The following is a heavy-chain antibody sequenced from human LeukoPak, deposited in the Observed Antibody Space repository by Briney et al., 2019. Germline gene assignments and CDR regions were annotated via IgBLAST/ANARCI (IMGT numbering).Heavy chain of an antibody. D-gene: IGHD3-3*01. Sequence: ASVKVSCKASGYTFTSYAMHWVRQAPGQRLEWMGWINAGNGNTKYSQKFQGRVTITGDTSASTAYMELSSLRSEDTAVYYCARDRRTSQSPLFWNYWGQGTLVTVSS. V-gene: IGHV1-3*01. CDR3: ARDRRTSQSPLFWNY. CDR2: INAGNGNT. CDR1: GYTFTSYA. J-gene: IGHJ4*02.